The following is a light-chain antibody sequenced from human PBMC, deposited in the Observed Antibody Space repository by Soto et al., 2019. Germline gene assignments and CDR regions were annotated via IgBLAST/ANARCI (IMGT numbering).Light chain of an antibody. J-gene: IGKJ4*01. CDR1: QSVSSSY. CDR2: GAS. Sequence: EIVLTQSPGTLSLSPGERATLSCRASQSVSSSYVAWYQKKPGQAPRLLMYGASRRASGIPDRFSGSGSGTDFTLTISRLEPEDFAVYYCQQYGSSPLTFGGGTKVDI. V-gene: IGKV3-20*01. CDR3: QQYGSSPLT.